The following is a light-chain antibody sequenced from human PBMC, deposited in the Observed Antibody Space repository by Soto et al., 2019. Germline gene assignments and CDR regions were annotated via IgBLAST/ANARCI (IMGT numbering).Light chain of an antibody. Sequence: EIVMTQSPATLSVSPGEIATLSCRASQSVSRNLAWYQQKPGQAPRILIYGASTRATGIPARFIGSRSGTEFTLNINSLQSEDFAVYYCQQYNNWPPYTFSQGTKLEIK. J-gene: IGKJ2*01. CDR2: GAS. CDR3: QQYNNWPPYT. CDR1: QSVSRN. V-gene: IGKV3-15*01.